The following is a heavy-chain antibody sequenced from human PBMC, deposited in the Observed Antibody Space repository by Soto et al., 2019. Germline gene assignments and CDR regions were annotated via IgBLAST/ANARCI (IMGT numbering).Heavy chain of an antibody. CDR2: IYPGDSDT. CDR3: ARPGYCSGGSCPNDAFDI. CDR1: AYSFSDYW. D-gene: IGHD2-15*01. V-gene: IGHV5-51*01. Sequence: GESLKVSCKASAYSFSDYWIGWVLQMPWRGLEWMGIIYPGDSDTRYSASFQGQVTISADKSISTAYLQWSSLKASDTAMYYCARPGYCSGGSCPNDAFDIWGQGTMVTVSS. J-gene: IGHJ3*02.